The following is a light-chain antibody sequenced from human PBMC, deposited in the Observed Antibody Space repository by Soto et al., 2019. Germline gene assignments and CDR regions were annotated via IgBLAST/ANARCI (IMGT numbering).Light chain of an antibody. CDR3: QQYSNSPPQFT. V-gene: IGKV3-20*01. Sequence: EIVLTQSPGTLSVSPGERVTLSCRASQSVSSNYLAWYQQRPGQAPRLLIFGASYRATGIPDRLSCSGSGTDSTLTISSLEPEDFAVYYCQQYSNSPPQFTFGPRTKVDSK. CDR2: GAS. CDR1: QSVSSNY. J-gene: IGKJ3*01.